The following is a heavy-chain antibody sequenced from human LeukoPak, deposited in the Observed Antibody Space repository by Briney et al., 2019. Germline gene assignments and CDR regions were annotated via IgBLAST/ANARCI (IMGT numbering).Heavy chain of an antibody. CDR3: ARDPNYDLWSGYYTGWFDP. Sequence: ASVKVSCKASGYTFTGYYMHWVRQAPGQGLEWMGRINPNSGGTNYAQKFQGRVTMTRDTSISTAYMELSRLRSDDTAVYYCARDPNYDLWSGYYTGWFDPWGQGTLVTVSS. CDR1: GYTFTGYY. CDR2: INPNSGGT. D-gene: IGHD3-3*01. J-gene: IGHJ5*02. V-gene: IGHV1-2*06.